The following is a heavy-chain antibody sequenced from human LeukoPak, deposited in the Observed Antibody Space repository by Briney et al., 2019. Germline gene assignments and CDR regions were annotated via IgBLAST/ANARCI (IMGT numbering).Heavy chain of an antibody. CDR2: ISGTGGIT. V-gene: IGHV3-23*01. J-gene: IGHJ5*02. CDR3: AKDYEPLVGVHRWGDWFDP. D-gene: IGHD1-26*01. Sequence: GGSLRLSCAASGFTFSTYAMTWVRQAPGKGLEWVSLISGTGGITYYADSVKGRFTISRDNSKNTVYLQMNSLRAEDTAVYYCAKDYEPLVGVHRWGDWFDPWGQGTLVTVSS. CDR1: GFTFSTYA.